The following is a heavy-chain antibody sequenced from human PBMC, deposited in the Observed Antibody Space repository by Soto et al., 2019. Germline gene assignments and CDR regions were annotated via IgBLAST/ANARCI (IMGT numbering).Heavy chain of an antibody. CDR3: ARLQAPGSSSGFDY. J-gene: IGHJ4*02. D-gene: IGHD6-19*01. CDR2: IYPGDSDT. V-gene: IGHV5-51*01. Sequence: PGESLKISCNASGYSFTTYWIGWVRQMPGKGLEWMGIIYPGDSDTRYSPSFQGQVTISADKSITTTYLQWTSLRASDTAMYYCARLQAPGSSSGFDYWGQGTLVTVSS. CDR1: GYSFTTYW.